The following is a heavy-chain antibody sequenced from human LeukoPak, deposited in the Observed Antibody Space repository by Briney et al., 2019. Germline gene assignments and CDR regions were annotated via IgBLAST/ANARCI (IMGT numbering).Heavy chain of an antibody. Sequence: SGPTLVKPPQTLTQLYIFSGISVSANGVGAAWIRQPQGKALEWLALIYWDDDKRYNPSQKTRLTINEDTAKNHVVRTMTHMGPLGSAAYYCAHCKYNWSDHNNQLLAPWGRGTLVTVSS. V-gene: IGHV2-5*02. D-gene: IGHD1-20*01. CDR2: IYWDDDK. CDR3: AHCKYNWSDHNNQLLAP. CDR1: GISVSANGVG. J-gene: IGHJ5*02.